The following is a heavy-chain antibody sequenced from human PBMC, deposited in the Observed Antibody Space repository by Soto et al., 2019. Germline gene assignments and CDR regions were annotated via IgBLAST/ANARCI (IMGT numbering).Heavy chain of an antibody. J-gene: IGHJ4*02. Sequence: PVGSLRLSCAASGFTFSSYSMNWVRQAPGKGLEWVSSISSSSSYIYYADSVKGRFTISRDNAKNSLYLQMNSLRAEDTAVYYCARALGWWYGGNSNLSPFDYWGQGTLVTVSS. V-gene: IGHV3-21*01. CDR2: ISSSSSYI. CDR1: GFTFSSYS. CDR3: ARALGWWYGGNSNLSPFDY. D-gene: IGHD2-15*01.